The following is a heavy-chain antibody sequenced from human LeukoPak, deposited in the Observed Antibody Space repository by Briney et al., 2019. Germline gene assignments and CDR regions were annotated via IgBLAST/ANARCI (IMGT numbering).Heavy chain of an antibody. J-gene: IGHJ4*02. V-gene: IGHV4-4*07. CDR1: GGSISTYY. Sequence: PSETLSLTCTVSGGSISTYYWSWIRQPAGKGLEWIGRIYISGSTNYNPSPKSRVSMSVDTSKNHFSLKLSSVTAADTAVYYCARWTTLVRGFDYWGQGTLVTVSS. CDR3: ARWTTLVRGFDY. D-gene: IGHD3-10*01. CDR2: IYISGST.